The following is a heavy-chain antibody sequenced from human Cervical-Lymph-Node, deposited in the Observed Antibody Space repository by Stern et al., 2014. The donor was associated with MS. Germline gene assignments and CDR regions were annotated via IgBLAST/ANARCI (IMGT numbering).Heavy chain of an antibody. J-gene: IGHJ4*02. CDR3: AHRTAGPFDY. V-gene: IGHV2-5*02. CDR1: GFSLSTNGLG. CDR2: IDWDDQK. Sequence: SGPALVKPTQTLTLTCTFSGFSLSTNGLGVGWIRQPPGEALEWLAYIDWDDQKRYSPSLKSRLTITKDTSKNQVVLTLTNVDPVDTATYYCAHRTAGPFDYWGQGTLVTVSS.